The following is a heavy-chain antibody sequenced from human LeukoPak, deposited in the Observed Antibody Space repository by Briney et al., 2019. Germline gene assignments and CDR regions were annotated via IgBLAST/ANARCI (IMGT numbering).Heavy chain of an antibody. Sequence: PGGSLGLSFVASGFPFCSFAMTLVRLASGKGLEWVSAISGSGGSTYYADSVKGRFTISRDNSRKTLHLQLNSLRVEDTAVYYCAKGSTYGQSDYWGQGTLVTVSS. CDR1: GFPFCSFA. D-gene: IGHD3-10*01. CDR3: AKGSTYGQSDY. CDR2: ISGSGGST. J-gene: IGHJ4*02. V-gene: IGHV3-23*01.